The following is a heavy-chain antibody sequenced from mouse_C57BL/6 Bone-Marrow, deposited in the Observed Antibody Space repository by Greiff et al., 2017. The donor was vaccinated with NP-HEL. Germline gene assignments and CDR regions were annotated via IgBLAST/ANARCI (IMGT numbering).Heavy chain of an antibody. CDR3: ARTGTWFAY. CDR1: GFTFSSYT. V-gene: IGHV5-9*01. Sequence: EVNLVESGGGLVKPGGSLKLSCAASGFTFSSYTMSWVRQTPEKRLEWVATISGGGGNTYYPDSVKGRFTISRDNAKNTLYLQMSSLRSEDTALYYCARTGTWFAYWGQGTLVTVSA. D-gene: IGHD4-1*01. J-gene: IGHJ3*01. CDR2: ISGGGGNT.